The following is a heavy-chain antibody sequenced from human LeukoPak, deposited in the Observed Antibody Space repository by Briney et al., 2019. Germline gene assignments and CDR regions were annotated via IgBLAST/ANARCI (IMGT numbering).Heavy chain of an antibody. Sequence: GGSLRLSCAASGFTFSSYGMHWVRQAPGKGLEWVAVISYDGSNKYYADSVKGRFTISRDNSKNTLYLQMNSLRAEDTAVYYCAKELWFGESRHFDYWGQGTLVTVSS. D-gene: IGHD3-10*01. V-gene: IGHV3-30*18. CDR2: ISYDGSNK. CDR1: GFTFSSYG. J-gene: IGHJ4*02. CDR3: AKELWFGESRHFDY.